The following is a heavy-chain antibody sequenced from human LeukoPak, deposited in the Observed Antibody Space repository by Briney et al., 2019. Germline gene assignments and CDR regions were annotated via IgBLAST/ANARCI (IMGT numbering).Heavy chain of an antibody. J-gene: IGHJ6*03. Sequence: SETLSLTCAVCGGSFSGYYWSWIRQPPGKGLEWIGEINHSGSTKYNPSLKSRVTISVDTSKNQFSLKLSSVTAADTAVYYCARSIRRGFPRYCTNGVCYYYYMDVWGKGTTVTVSS. CDR2: INHSGST. V-gene: IGHV4-34*01. CDR3: ARSIRRGFPRYCTNGVCYYYYMDV. CDR1: GGSFSGYY. D-gene: IGHD2-8*01.